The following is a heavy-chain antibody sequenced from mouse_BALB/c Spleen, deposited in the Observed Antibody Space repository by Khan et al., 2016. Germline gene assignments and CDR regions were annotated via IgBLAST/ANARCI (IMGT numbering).Heavy chain of an antibody. CDR1: GYSITSDYA. J-gene: IGHJ4*01. Sequence: EVKLEVSGPGLVKPSQSLSLTCTVTGYSITSDYAWNWIRQFPGNKLEWMGYISYSGSTSYNPSLKSRISITRDTSKNQFFLQLNSVTTEDTATYYCARGTMDYWGQGTSVTVSS. V-gene: IGHV3-2*02. CDR2: ISYSGST. CDR3: ARGTMDY.